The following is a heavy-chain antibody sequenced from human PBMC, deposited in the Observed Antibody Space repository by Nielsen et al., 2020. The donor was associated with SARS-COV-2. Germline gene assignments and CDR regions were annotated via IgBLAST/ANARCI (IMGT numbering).Heavy chain of an antibody. CDR3: ARDRPVVVPAAIYYYGMDV. V-gene: IGHV3-21*01. CDR1: GFTFSSYS. CDR2: ISSSSSYI. Sequence: GESLKISCAASGFTFSSYSMNWVRQAPGKGLEWVSSISSSSSYIYYADSVKGRFTISRDNAKNSLYLQMNSLRAEDTAVYYCARDRPVVVPAAIYYYGMDVWGQGTTVTVSS. J-gene: IGHJ6*02. D-gene: IGHD2-2*01.